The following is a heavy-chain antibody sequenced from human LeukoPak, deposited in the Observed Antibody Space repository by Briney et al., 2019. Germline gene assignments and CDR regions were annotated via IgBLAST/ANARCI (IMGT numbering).Heavy chain of an antibody. J-gene: IGHJ4*02. CDR2: ISYSGST. Sequence: SETLSLTCTVSGGSISSYYWSWIRQPPGKGLEWIGYISYSGSTHYNPSLKTRVTTSVDTLKNQFSLKLSSVTAADTAVYYCARSSSAHYYDSSGYLPSHFDCWGQGTLVTVSS. D-gene: IGHD3-22*01. CDR3: ARSSSAHYYDSSGYLPSHFDC. V-gene: IGHV4-59*01. CDR1: GGSISSYY.